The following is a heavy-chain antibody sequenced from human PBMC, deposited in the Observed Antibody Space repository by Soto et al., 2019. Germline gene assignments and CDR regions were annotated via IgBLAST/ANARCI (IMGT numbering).Heavy chain of an antibody. CDR1: GASLSSGGYY. V-gene: IGHV4-31*03. Sequence: QVQLQESGPGLAKPSQTLSLTCTVSGASLSSGGYYWTWIRQVPGKALEWIGYIFHTGTTFYNPSLKSRVVMSIEKSDNQFSQNLRSVTAADTAVYYCARGLGYDSNGRFLAAFDVWGQGTMVTVSS. CDR3: ARGLGYDSNGRFLAAFDV. J-gene: IGHJ3*01. CDR2: IFHTGTT. D-gene: IGHD3-22*01.